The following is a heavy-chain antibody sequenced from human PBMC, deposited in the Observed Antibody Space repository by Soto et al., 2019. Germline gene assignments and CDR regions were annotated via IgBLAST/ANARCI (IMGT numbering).Heavy chain of an antibody. CDR3: TREQSDDNYFDP. CDR1: GYSISSGYY. CDR2: IYHSGST. J-gene: IGHJ5*02. D-gene: IGHD6-19*01. V-gene: IGHV4-38-2*02. Sequence: PSETLSLTCAVSGYSISSGYYWGWIRQPPGKGLEWIGSIYHSGSTYYNPSLKSRVTISLDKSKSQFSLRLISVTAADTAVYYCTREQSDDNYFDPWGQGTLVTVSS.